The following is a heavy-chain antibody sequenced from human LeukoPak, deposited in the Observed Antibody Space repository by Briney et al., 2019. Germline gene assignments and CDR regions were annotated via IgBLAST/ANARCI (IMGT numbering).Heavy chain of an antibody. CDR2: IHTDGST. CDR3: ARDRPYGGKGDFDY. J-gene: IGHJ4*02. V-gene: IGHV3-66*01. Sequence: GGSLRLSCAASGFSVSNNYMNWVRQAPGKALEWVTVIHTDGSTYSSDSVKGRFTISRDNSKNPLFLQMNSLRAEDTAVYYCARDRPYGGKGDFDYWGQGTLVTVSS. D-gene: IGHD4-23*01. CDR1: GFSVSNNY.